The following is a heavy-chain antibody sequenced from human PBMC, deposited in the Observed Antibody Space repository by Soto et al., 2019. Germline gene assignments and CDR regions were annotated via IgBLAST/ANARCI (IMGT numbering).Heavy chain of an antibody. CDR1: GDSVSSNSAA. CDR3: ARVELYYDFWSGYYPLNYFDY. CDR2: TYYRSKWYN. J-gene: IGHJ4*02. D-gene: IGHD3-3*01. Sequence: PSQTLSLTCAISGDSVSSNSAAWNWIRQSPSRGLEWLGRTYYRSKWYNDYAVSVKSRITINPDTSKNQFSLQLNSVTPEDTAVYYCARVELYYDFWSGYYPLNYFDYWGQGTLVTVSS. V-gene: IGHV6-1*01.